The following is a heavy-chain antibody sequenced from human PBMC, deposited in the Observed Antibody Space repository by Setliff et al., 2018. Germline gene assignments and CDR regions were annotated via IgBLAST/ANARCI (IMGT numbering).Heavy chain of an antibody. CDR1: GASFSAYY. J-gene: IGHJ5*02. D-gene: IGHD3-10*01. Sequence: PSETLSLTCAVYGASFSAYYWSWIRQPPGKGLEWIGYIYYSGSTNYNPSLKSRVTISVDTSKNQFSLKLSSVTAADTAVYYCARAPPFHMVRGVNHWFDPWGQGTLVTVSS. V-gene: IGHV4-59*08. CDR2: IYYSGST. CDR3: ARAPPFHMVRGVNHWFDP.